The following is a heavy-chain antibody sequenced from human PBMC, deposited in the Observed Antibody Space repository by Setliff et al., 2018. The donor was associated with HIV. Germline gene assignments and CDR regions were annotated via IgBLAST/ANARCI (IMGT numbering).Heavy chain of an antibody. Sequence: SETLSLTCTVSGGSISSSSYYWGWIRQPPGKGREWIGSIFYSGSANYNPSLRSPVAISVDTSKNQFSLKLNSVTAADTAVYYCARETSVTPVGLDHWGQGTLVTVSS. D-gene: IGHD1-1*01. J-gene: IGHJ1*01. CDR2: IFYSGSA. CDR1: GGSISSSSYY. CDR3: ARETSVTPVGLDH. V-gene: IGHV4-39*02.